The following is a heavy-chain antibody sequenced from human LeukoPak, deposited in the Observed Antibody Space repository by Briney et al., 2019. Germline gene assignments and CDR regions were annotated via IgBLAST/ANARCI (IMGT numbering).Heavy chain of an antibody. D-gene: IGHD3-22*01. V-gene: IGHV3-33*01. J-gene: IGHJ4*02. CDR1: GFTFSSYV. Sequence: GGSLRLSCAASGFTFSSYVMHWVRQAPGKGLEWVAVIWYDGSNKYYADSVKGRFTISRDNSKNTLYLQMNSLRAEDTAVYYCARDNYYDSSGYYFFDYWGQGTLVTVSS. CDR3: ARDNYYDSSGYYFFDY. CDR2: IWYDGSNK.